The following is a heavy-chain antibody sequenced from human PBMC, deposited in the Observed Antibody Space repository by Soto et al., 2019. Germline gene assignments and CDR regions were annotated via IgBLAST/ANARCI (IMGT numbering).Heavy chain of an antibody. CDR2: INPNSGGT. V-gene: IGHV1-2*04. CDR1: GYTFTGYY. Sequence: ASVKVSCKASGYTFTGYYMHWVRQAPGQGLEWMGWINPNSGGTNYAQKFQGWVTMTRDTSISTAYMELSRLRSDDTAVYYCARSSIEYSSSSPWWFDYWGQGTLVTVSS. CDR3: ARSSIEYSSSSPWWFDY. J-gene: IGHJ4*02. D-gene: IGHD6-6*01.